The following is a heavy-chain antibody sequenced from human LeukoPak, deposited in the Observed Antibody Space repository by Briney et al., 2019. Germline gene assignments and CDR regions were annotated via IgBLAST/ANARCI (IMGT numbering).Heavy chain of an antibody. V-gene: IGHV4-59*08. Sequence: PSETLSLTCTVSGGSISSYYWSWIRQPPGKGLEWIGYIYYSGSTSYNPSLKSRVTMSVDTSKNQFSLKLSSVTAADTAVYYCARLWGSYAFDIWGQGTMVTVSS. CDR3: ARLWGSYAFDI. D-gene: IGHD3-16*01. CDR1: GGSISSYY. CDR2: IYYSGST. J-gene: IGHJ3*02.